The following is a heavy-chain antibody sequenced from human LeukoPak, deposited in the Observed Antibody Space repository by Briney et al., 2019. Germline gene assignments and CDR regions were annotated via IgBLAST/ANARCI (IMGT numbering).Heavy chain of an antibody. V-gene: IGHV1-46*01. Sequence: APVRVSCKASGYTFTSYYMHWVRQAPGQGLEWMGIINPSGGSTSYAQKFQGRVTMTRDMSTSTVYMELSSLRSEDTAVYYCARGSRITIFGVVITPPDYLGQGTLVTVSS. D-gene: IGHD3-3*01. CDR1: GYTFTSYY. CDR2: INPSGGST. J-gene: IGHJ4*02. CDR3: ARGSRITIFGVVITPPDY.